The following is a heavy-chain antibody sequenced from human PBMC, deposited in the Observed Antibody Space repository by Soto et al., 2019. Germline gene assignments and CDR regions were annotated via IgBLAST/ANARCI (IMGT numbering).Heavy chain of an antibody. CDR2: TYYRSKWYN. J-gene: IGHJ4*02. D-gene: IGHD6-13*01. CDR1: GDSVSSNSAA. CDR3: ARTIIAAAAADY. V-gene: IGHV6-1*01. Sequence: SQTLSLTCAISGDSVSSNSAAWNCISHSPSRGLEWLGRTYYRSKWYNDYAVSVKSRITINPDTSKNQFSLQLNSVTPEDTAVYYCARTIIAAAAADYWGQGTLVTVSS.